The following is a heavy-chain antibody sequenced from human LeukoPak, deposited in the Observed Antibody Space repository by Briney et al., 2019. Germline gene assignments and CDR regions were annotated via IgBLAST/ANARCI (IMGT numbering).Heavy chain of an antibody. V-gene: IGHV4-59*01. D-gene: IGHD3-10*01. J-gene: IGHJ4*02. CDR3: ARGALLWFGAKMEYYFDY. CDR2: SYYNGNT. CDR1: GFTFSSYG. Sequence: GTLRLSCAASGFTFSSYGMSWVRQAPGKGLEWIGFSYYNGNTNYNPSLKSRVTISVDMSKNQFSLSLRSVTAADTAVYYCARGALLWFGAKMEYYFDYWGQRTPLTVSS.